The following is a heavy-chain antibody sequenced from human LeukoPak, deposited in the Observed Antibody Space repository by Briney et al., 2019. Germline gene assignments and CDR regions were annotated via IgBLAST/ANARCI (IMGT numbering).Heavy chain of an antibody. CDR2: MYSTGTT. D-gene: IGHD2-2*01. Sequence: KPGGSLRLSCGGSGFRFSDYPMDWVRQAPGKGLEWVSVMYSTGTTDYADSVKGRFTISRDNSKNTLYLQMNSLRAEDTAVYYCAREGGLYSSTLRGCWGQGTLVTVSS. J-gene: IGHJ4*02. V-gene: IGHV3-53*01. CDR3: AREGGLYSSTLRGC. CDR1: GFRFSDYP.